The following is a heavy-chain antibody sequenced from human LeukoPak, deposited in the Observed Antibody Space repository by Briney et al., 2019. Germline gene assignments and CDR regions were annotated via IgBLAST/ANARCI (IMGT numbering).Heavy chain of an antibody. CDR1: GFSFSSYS. Sequence: GGSLRLSCAASGFSFSSYSMNWVRQAPGKGLEWVSSISSSSSSIYYADSVKGRFTISRDNAKNSLYLQMNSLRAEDTAVYYCARGGDYGDYNWFDPWGQGTLVTVSS. D-gene: IGHD4-17*01. CDR3: ARGGDYGDYNWFDP. V-gene: IGHV3-21*01. CDR2: ISSSSSSI. J-gene: IGHJ5*02.